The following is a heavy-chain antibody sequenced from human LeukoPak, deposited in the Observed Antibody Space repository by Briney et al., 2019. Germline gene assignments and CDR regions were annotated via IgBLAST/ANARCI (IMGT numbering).Heavy chain of an antibody. CDR1: GFTVSSNY. V-gene: IGHV3-53*01. CDR3: ARDQDYGGNPVFDY. J-gene: IGHJ4*01. D-gene: IGHD4-23*01. Sequence: GSLRLSCAASGFTVSSNYMSWVCQAPGKGLEWVSVIYSGGSTYYADSVKGRFTISRDNSKNTLYLQMNSLRAEDTAVYYCARDQDYGGNPVFDYWGHGTLVTVSS. CDR2: IYSGGST.